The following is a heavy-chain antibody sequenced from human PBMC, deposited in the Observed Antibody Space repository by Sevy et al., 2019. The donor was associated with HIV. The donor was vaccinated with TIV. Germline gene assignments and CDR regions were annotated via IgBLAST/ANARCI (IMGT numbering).Heavy chain of an antibody. CDR1: GFTFSSYA. CDR3: AKAILYSSSWYYFDY. J-gene: IGHJ4*02. CDR2: MSGSGGST. Sequence: GGSLRLSCAASGFTFSSYAMSWVRQAPGKGLEWVSAMSGSGGSTYYADSVKGRFTISRDNSKNTLYLQMNSLRAEDTAVYYCAKAILYSSSWYYFDYWGQRTLVTVSS. D-gene: IGHD6-13*01. V-gene: IGHV3-23*01.